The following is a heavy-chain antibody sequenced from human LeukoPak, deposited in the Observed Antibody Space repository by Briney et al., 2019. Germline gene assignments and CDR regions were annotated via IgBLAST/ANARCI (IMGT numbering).Heavy chain of an antibody. CDR1: GGSISSYY. J-gene: IGHJ3*02. Sequence: SETLSLTCTVSGGSISSYYWSWIRQPPGMGLEWIGYIYYSGSTNYNPSLKSRVTISVDTSKNQFSLKLSSVTAADTAVYYCARDRGSYRIWGQGTMVTVSS. CDR2: IYYSGST. CDR3: ARDRGSYRI. V-gene: IGHV4-59*01. D-gene: IGHD1-26*01.